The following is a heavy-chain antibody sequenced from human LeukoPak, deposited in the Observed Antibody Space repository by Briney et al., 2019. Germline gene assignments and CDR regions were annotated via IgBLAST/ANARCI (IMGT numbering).Heavy chain of an antibody. J-gene: IGHJ4*02. V-gene: IGHV1-69*01. D-gene: IGHD3-10*01. Sequence: SVKVSCKASGGTFSSYAISWVRQAPGQGLEWMGGIIPIFGTANYAQKFQGRVTITADESTSTAYMELSSLRSEDTAVYYCAREYGSGSYTGIDYWGQGTLVTVSS. CDR3: AREYGSGSYTGIDY. CDR2: IIPIFGTA. CDR1: GGTFSSYA.